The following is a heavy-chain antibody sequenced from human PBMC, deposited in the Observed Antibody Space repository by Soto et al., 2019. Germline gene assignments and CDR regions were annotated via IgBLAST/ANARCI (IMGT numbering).Heavy chain of an antibody. D-gene: IGHD2-15*01. J-gene: IGHJ5*02. CDR2: INPNSGGT. V-gene: IGHV1-2*02. CDR1: GYTFTGYY. CDR3: AREKLDCSGGSCYPSWFDP. Sequence: QVQLVQSGAEVKKPGASVKVSRKASGYTFTGYYMHWVRQAPGQGLEWMGWINPNSGGTNYAQKFQGRVTMTRDTSISTAYMELSRLRSDDTAVYYCAREKLDCSGGSCYPSWFDPWGQGTLVTVS.